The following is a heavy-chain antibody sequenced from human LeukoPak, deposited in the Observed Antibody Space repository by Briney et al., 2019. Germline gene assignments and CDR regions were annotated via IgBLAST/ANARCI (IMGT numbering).Heavy chain of an antibody. CDR3: AKLVLFSGTTGDLNY. D-gene: IGHD1-1*01. CDR1: GFSFSSYA. CDR2: ITASGGST. V-gene: IGHV3-23*01. J-gene: IGHJ4*02. Sequence: GGSLRLSCAASGFSFSSYAMTCVRQAPGKGLEWVSTITASGGSTYYADSVKGRFTISRDNSKNTLYLQINSLRAEDTAVYYCAKLVLFSGTTGDLNYWGQGTLVTVSS.